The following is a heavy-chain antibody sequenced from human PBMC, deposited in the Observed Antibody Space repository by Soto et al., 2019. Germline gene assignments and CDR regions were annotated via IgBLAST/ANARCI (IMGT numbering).Heavy chain of an antibody. Sequence: SSETLSLTCTVSGGSISSGSYYWSWIRQLPGKGLEWIGYIYYSGSTYYNPSLKSRVTISVDTSKNQFSLKLNSVTAADTAVYYCATRTEYYYGSGSLGGMDVWGQGTTVTVSS. CDR2: IYYSGST. CDR1: GGSISSGSYY. CDR3: ATRTEYYYGSGSLGGMDV. D-gene: IGHD3-10*01. J-gene: IGHJ6*02. V-gene: IGHV4-31*03.